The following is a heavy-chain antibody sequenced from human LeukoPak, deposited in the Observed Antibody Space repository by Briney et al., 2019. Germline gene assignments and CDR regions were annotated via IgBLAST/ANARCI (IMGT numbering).Heavy chain of an antibody. CDR1: GGSISSSSYY. CDR3: ARSGLRLGELSHNFDY. V-gene: IGHV4-39*01. CDR2: IYYSGST. J-gene: IGHJ4*02. D-gene: IGHD3-16*02. Sequence: SETLSLTCTVSGGSISSSSYYWGWIRQPPGKGLEWIGSIYYSGSTYYNPSLKSRVTISVDTSKNQFSLKLSSVTAADAAVYYCARSGLRLGELSHNFDYWGQGTLVTVSS.